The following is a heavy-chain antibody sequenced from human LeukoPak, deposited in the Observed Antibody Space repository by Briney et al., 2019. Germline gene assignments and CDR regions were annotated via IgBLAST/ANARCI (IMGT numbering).Heavy chain of an antibody. CDR2: IYSGGST. V-gene: IGHV3-53*01. CDR3: ARDTVTTFRFRDYQHYGMDV. Sequence: PVGSLRLSCSASRLTVSSNYMSWVRQAPGKGLEWVSVIYSGGSTYYADFVKGRFTISRDNSKNTLYLQMNSLRAEDTAVYHCARDTVTTFRFRDYQHYGMDVWGQGTTVTVSS. D-gene: IGHD4-17*01. J-gene: IGHJ6*02. CDR1: RLTVSSNY.